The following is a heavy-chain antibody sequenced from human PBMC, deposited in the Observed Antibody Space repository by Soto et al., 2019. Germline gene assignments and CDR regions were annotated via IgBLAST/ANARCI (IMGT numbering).Heavy chain of an antibody. V-gene: IGHV1-46*01. CDR2: VNPSGYTS. D-gene: IGHD5-18*01. Sequence: ASVKVSCKASGYTFTNYYIHWVRQAPGQGLEWMGIVNPSGYTSTLAQKFQGRLTVTSDTSTSTVYMELGSLTSEDTAVYYCARDLHGAFTTMVYWGQGTLVTVSS. CDR3: ARDLHGAFTTMVY. J-gene: IGHJ4*02. CDR1: GYTFTNYY.